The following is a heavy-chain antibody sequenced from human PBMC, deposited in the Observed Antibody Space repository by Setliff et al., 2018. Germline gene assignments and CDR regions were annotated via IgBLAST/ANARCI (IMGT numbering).Heavy chain of an antibody. CDR1: GYTFTSYG. J-gene: IGHJ4*02. D-gene: IGHD4-4*01. CDR3: AKDTGYYFDY. Sequence: GASVKVSCKASGYTFTSYGISWVRQAPGQGLEWMGWISAYNGNTNYAQKLQGRVTMTTDTSTSTAYMELNSLRAEDTAVYYCAKDTGYYFDYWGQGALVTVSS. CDR2: ISAYNGNT. V-gene: IGHV1-18*01.